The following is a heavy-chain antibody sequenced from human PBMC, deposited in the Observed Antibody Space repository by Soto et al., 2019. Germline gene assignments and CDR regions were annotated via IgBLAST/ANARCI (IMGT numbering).Heavy chain of an antibody. V-gene: IGHV1-46*01. CDR2: INPSGGST. J-gene: IGHJ5*02. CDR3: ARGYCSGGSCYSEIGFWFDP. D-gene: IGHD2-15*01. Sequence: ASVKVSCKASGYTFTSYYMHWVRQAPGQGLEWLGIINPSGGSTSYAQKFQGRVTMTRDTSTSTVYMELSSLRSEDTAVYYCARGYCSGGSCYSEIGFWFDPWGQGTLVTVSS. CDR1: GYTFTSYY.